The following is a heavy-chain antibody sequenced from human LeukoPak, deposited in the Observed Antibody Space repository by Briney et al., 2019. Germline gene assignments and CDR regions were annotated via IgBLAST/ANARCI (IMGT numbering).Heavy chain of an antibody. CDR3: ASTSNTWLGLPYFDS. CDR1: GVSVSDGNYY. D-gene: IGHD3-10*01. Sequence: SETLSLTCTVSGVSVSDGNYYWSWIRQPPGKGLEWIGYMFYAESTKYYPSLNSRVTISVDRSKNQVSLNLTSVTAADTAVYYCASTSNTWLGLPYFDSWGQGTLVTVSA. V-gene: IGHV4-61*01. J-gene: IGHJ4*02. CDR2: MFYAEST.